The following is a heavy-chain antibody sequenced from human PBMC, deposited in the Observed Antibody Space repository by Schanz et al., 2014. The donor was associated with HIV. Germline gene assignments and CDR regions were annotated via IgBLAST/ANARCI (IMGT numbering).Heavy chain of an antibody. CDR2: LSYDGINK. V-gene: IGHV3-30*03. J-gene: IGHJ3*02. CDR3: AIRTPMVTFGAFDI. Sequence: QMQLVESGGGVVQPGRSLRLSCAASGFSFDNYGMHWVRQAPGKGLEWVAVLSYDGINKYFADSVKGRFTISRDNSKNTLYLQVKSLRAEDTAVYFCAIRTPMVTFGAFDIWGRGTWVTVSS. CDR1: GFSFDNYG. D-gene: IGHD5-18*01.